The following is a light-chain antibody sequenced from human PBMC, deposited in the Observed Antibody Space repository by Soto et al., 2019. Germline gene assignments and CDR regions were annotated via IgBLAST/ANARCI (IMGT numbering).Light chain of an antibody. CDR3: QRYDNYSPWA. J-gene: IGKJ1*01. CDR2: KAS. V-gene: IGKV1-5*03. CDR1: QSIGRW. Sequence: DIQMTQSPSTLSASLGDRVSITCRASQSIGRWLAWYQQKPGKAPNLLIYKASTLESGVPSRFSGSGSGTQFTLTNSSLQPDDFATYYCQRYDNYSPWAFGQGTKVDIK.